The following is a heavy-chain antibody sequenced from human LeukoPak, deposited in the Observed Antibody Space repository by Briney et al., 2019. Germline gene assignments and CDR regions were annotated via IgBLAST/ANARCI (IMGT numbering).Heavy chain of an antibody. CDR1: GYTFTSHY. CDR2: INPSGGST. Sequence: GGSLRLSCAASGYTFTSHYMHWVRQAPGQGLEWMGIINPSGGSTSYAQKFQGRVTMTRDTSTSTVYMELSSLRSEDTAVYYCASLTSGYYGSWGQGTLVTVSS. J-gene: IGHJ4*02. V-gene: IGHV1-46*01. CDR3: ASLTSGYYGS. D-gene: IGHD3-22*01.